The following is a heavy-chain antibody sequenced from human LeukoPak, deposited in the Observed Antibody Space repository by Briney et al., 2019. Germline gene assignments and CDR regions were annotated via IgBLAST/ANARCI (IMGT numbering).Heavy chain of an antibody. CDR3: ARDRRTYYDFWSGYYGMDV. D-gene: IGHD3-3*01. CDR2: IYYSGST. J-gene: IGHJ6*02. V-gene: IGHV4-30-4*01. CDR1: GGSISSGDYY. Sequence: SQTLSLTCTVSGGSISSGDYYWSWIRQPPGKGLEWIGYIYYSGSTYYNPSLKSRVTISVDTSKNQFSLKLSSVTAADTAVYYCARDRRTYYDFWSGYYGMDVWGQGTTVTVSS.